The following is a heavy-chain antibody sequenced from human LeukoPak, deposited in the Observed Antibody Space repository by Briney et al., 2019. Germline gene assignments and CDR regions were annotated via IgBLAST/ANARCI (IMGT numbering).Heavy chain of an antibody. D-gene: IGHD7-27*01. CDR1: GGSISSYY. V-gene: IGHV4-59*08. CDR2: IYYSGST. J-gene: IGHJ4*02. CDR3: AGHVTADSRVYFDY. Sequence: PSETLSLTCTVSGGSISSYYWSWIRQPPGKGLEWIGYIYYSGSTNYNPSLKSRVTISVDTSKNQFSLKLSSVTAADTAVYYCAGHVTADSRVYFDYWGQGTLVTVSS.